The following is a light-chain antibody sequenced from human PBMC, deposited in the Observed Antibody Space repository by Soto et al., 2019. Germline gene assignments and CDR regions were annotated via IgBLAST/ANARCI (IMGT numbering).Light chain of an antibody. Sequence: QSVLTQPASVSGSPGHSTTISCTGTSSDVGAYNYVSWFQLHPGKAPKLIIYEVNNRPSGISSRFSGSKSGNTASLTISGLQAEDEADYYCSSYTSSRIYVFGTGTKLTVL. CDR1: SSDVGAYNY. CDR2: EVN. CDR3: SSYTSSRIYV. J-gene: IGLJ1*01. V-gene: IGLV2-14*01.